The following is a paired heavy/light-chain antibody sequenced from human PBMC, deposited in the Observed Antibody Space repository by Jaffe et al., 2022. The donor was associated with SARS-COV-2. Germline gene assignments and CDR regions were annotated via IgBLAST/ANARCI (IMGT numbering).Heavy chain of an antibody. J-gene: IGHJ4*02. CDR2: ISGSSSNI. Sequence: EVHLVESGGGLVQPGGSLRLSCAASGFSFSTYSMNWVRQVPGKGLEWISYISGSSSNIYYADSVKGRFTISRDNARDSLYLQMNSLRAEDTAVYYCASGLDRLLFFGEFSGNVDYWGQGTLVTVSS. D-gene: IGHD3-10*01. CDR3: ASGLDRLLFFGEFSGNVDY. CDR1: GFSFSTYS. V-gene: IGHV3-48*01.
Light chain of an antibody. CDR1: TGPVTSGHY. J-gene: IGLJ3*02. CDR3: MLSYRGPGV. V-gene: IGLV7-46*01. Sequence: QAVVTQEPSLTVSPGGTVTLTCGSSTGPVTSGHYPYWFQQKPGQAPRTLLYHTTKRHSWTPARFSGSLLGGQAVLTLSGAQPEDEADYYCMLSYRGPGVFGGGTKLTVL. CDR2: HTT.